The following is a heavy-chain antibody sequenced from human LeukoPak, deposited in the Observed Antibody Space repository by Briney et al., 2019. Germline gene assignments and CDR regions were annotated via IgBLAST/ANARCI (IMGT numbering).Heavy chain of an antibody. CDR3: ATRETYYYDSSGYYPFDY. Sequence: ASVKVSCKVSGYTLTELSMHWVRQAPGKGLEWMGGFDPEDGETIYAQKFQGRVTMTEDTSTDTAYMELSSLRSEDTAVHYCATRETYYYDSSGYYPFDYWGQGTLVTVSS. D-gene: IGHD3-22*01. CDR1: GYTLTELS. CDR2: FDPEDGET. V-gene: IGHV1-24*01. J-gene: IGHJ4*02.